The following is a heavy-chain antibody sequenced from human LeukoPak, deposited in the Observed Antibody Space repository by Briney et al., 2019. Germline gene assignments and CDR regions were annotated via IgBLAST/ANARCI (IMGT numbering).Heavy chain of an antibody. V-gene: IGHV3-21*01. J-gene: IGHJ4*02. Sequence: GGSLRLSCAASGFTFSSYSMNWVRQAPGKGLEWVSSISSSSSYIYHADSVKGRFTISRDNAKNSLYLQMNSLRAEDTAVYYCARWGWYEGVDYWGQGTLVTVSS. D-gene: IGHD6-19*01. CDR3: ARWGWYEGVDY. CDR2: ISSSSSYI. CDR1: GFTFSSYS.